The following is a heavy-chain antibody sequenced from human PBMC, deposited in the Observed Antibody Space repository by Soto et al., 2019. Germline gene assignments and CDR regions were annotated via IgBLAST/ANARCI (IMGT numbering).Heavy chain of an antibody. CDR2: ICPGDSDT. Sequence: GESLKISCKGSGYSFTSYWIGWVRQMPGKGLEGRGIICPGDSDTRYSPSFQGKVTISADKSISTAYLQWSRLKAWVTAMYYCASQYSSSCPANFHYYYVMDVWGQGTTVTVSS. D-gene: IGHD6-13*01. J-gene: IGHJ6*02. V-gene: IGHV5-51*01. CDR3: ASQYSSSCPANFHYYYVMDV. CDR1: GYSFTSYW.